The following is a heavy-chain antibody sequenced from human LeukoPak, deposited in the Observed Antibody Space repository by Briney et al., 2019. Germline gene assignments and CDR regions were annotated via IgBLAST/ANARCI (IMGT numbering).Heavy chain of an antibody. D-gene: IGHD6-19*01. CDR3: ARGLDVAVAGTYYLDS. V-gene: IGHV4-34*01. CDR2: INYSGST. J-gene: IGHJ4*02. CDR1: GGSFSGYY. Sequence: SETLSLTCAVYGGSFSGYYWSWIRRSPGKGLEWIGEINYSGSTNYNPTLKSRVTISVDRPKNQFSLKLTSVTAADTAVYYCARGLDVAVAGTYYLDSWGQGRLVTVSS.